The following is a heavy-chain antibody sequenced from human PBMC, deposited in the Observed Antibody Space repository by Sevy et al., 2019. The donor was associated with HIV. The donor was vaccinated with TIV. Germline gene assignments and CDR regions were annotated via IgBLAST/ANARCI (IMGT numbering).Heavy chain of an antibody. D-gene: IGHD2-8*01. Sequence: GGSLRLSCAASGFTFSKYSMSWIRQTPGKGLEWVSTFSFGCGKINYADSVKGRFTISRDDSRNTFYLHMNSLRAEDTAIYYCAREGCTKHHDYWGQGTVVTVSS. V-gene: IGHV3-23*01. CDR3: AREGCTKHHDY. J-gene: IGHJ4*02. CDR1: GFTFSKYS. CDR2: FSFGCGKI.